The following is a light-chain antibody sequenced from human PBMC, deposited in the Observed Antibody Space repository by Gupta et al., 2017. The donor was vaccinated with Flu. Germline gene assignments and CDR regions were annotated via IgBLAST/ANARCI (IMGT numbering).Light chain of an antibody. CDR1: KLGDKY. Sequence: SYELTQPPSVSVSPGQTASITCSGDKLGDKYACWYQQKPGQSPVLVIYQDSKRPSGIPEGFSASNSGNTATLTISGTQAMDEADYYCQAWDSSWAFGGGTKLTVL. CDR2: QDS. CDR3: QAWDSSWA. V-gene: IGLV3-1*01. J-gene: IGLJ3*02.